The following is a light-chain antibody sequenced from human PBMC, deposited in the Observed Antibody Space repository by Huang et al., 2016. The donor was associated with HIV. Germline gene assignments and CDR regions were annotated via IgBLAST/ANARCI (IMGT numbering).Light chain of an antibody. J-gene: IGKJ1*01. CDR3: QQYYGTPGT. V-gene: IGKV1-NL1*01. CDR1: QGISNS. CDR2: GAS. Sequence: DIQMTQSPSSLSASVGDRVTITCRASQGISNSLAWYQQKPGKAPKLLLYGASILESGVPSRFSSSGSGTDYTLTISSLQPEDCATYYCQQYYGTPGTFGQGTKVEIK.